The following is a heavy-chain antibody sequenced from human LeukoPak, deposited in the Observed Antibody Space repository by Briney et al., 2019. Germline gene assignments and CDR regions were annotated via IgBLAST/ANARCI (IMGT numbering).Heavy chain of an antibody. Sequence: GGTLRLSCAASGFTFSSYGMSWVRQAPGKGLEWVSVIYSGGSTYYADSVKGRFTISRDNSKNTLYLQMNSLRAEDTALYYCARVGIYGDYGRYFDYWGRGTLVTVSS. J-gene: IGHJ4*02. CDR2: IYSGGST. CDR1: GFTFSSYG. D-gene: IGHD4-17*01. V-gene: IGHV3-66*01. CDR3: ARVGIYGDYGRYFDY.